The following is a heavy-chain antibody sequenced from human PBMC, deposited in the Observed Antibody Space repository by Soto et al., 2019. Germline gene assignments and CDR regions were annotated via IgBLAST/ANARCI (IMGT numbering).Heavy chain of an antibody. Sequence: QVQLVESGGGVVQPGRSLRLSCAASGFTFSSYNMHWVRQAPGKGLEWVAVISYVGSDKFYADSVKGRFSVSRDNSKNTLFLQVNNLKPEDTAVYYCAKFGGGYLDYWGHGTLVTVSP. CDR2: ISYVGSDK. V-gene: IGHV3-30*18. CDR1: GFTFSSYN. J-gene: IGHJ4*03. D-gene: IGHD3-16*01. CDR3: AKFGGGYLDY.